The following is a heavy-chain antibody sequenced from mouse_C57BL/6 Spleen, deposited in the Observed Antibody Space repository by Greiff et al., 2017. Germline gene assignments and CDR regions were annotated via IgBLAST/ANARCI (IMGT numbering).Heavy chain of an antibody. CDR2: INPNYGTT. D-gene: IGHD1-1*01. CDR3: ARARDYYGRGYFDY. CDR1: GYSFTDYN. Sequence: SGPELVKPGASVKISCKASGYSFTDYNMNWVKQSNGKSLEWIGVINPNYGTTSYNQKFKGKATLTVDQSSSTSYMQLNSLTSEDSAVYYCARARDYYGRGYFDYWGQGTTLTVSS. V-gene: IGHV1-39*01. J-gene: IGHJ2*01.